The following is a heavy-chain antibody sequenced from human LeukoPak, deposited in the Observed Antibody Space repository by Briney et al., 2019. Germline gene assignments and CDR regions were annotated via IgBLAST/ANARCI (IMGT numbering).Heavy chain of an antibody. Sequence: GGSLRLSCAASGFTVSSNYMSWVRQAPGKGLEWVSVIYSGGSTYYADSVKGRFTISRDNSKNTLYLQMNGLRAEDTAVYYCARDRVVTASARDAFDIWGQGTMVTVSS. J-gene: IGHJ3*02. CDR1: GFTVSSNY. D-gene: IGHD2-21*02. V-gene: IGHV3-66*01. CDR3: ARDRVVTASARDAFDI. CDR2: IYSGGST.